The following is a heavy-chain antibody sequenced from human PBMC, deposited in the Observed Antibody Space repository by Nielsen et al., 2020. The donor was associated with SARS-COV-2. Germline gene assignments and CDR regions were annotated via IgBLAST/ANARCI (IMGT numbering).Heavy chain of an antibody. V-gene: IGHV3-53*01. Sequence: GESLKISCAASGFTVSSNYMSWVRQAPGKGLEWVSVIYSGGSTYYADSVKGRFTISRDNSKNTLYLQMNSLRAEDTAVYYCARFGELMYYYYGMDVWGQGTTVTVSS. D-gene: IGHD3-10*01. CDR2: IYSGGST. J-gene: IGHJ6*02. CDR3: ARFGELMYYYYGMDV. CDR1: GFTVSSNY.